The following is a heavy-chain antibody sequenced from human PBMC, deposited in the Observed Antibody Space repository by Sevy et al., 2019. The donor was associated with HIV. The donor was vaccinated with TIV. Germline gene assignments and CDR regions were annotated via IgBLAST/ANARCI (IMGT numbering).Heavy chain of an antibody. D-gene: IGHD4-17*01. CDR3: ARDHVKDGDLGDYYYYAMDV. CDR1: GFSISDYY. J-gene: IGHJ6*02. CDR2: ISSSADTI. V-gene: IGHV3-11*01. Sequence: GGSLRLSCAASGFSISDYYMSWIRQAPGKGPQWISYISSSADTIYYADSVKGRFTASRDNAKNFLYLQMKGLRAEDTAVYYCARDHVKDGDLGDYYYYAMDVWGQGTTVTVSS.